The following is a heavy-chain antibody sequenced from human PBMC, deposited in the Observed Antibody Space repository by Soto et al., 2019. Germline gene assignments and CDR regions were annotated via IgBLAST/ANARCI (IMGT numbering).Heavy chain of an antibody. V-gene: IGHV4-39*01. Sequence: PSETLSLTCTVSGGSISSSSYYWGWIRQPPGKGLEWIGSIYYSGSTYYNPSLKSRATISVDTSKNQFSLKLSSVTAADTAVYYCGTTYGSGSYSWFDPWGQGTLVTVSS. CDR2: IYYSGST. CDR3: GTTYGSGSYSWFDP. J-gene: IGHJ5*02. CDR1: GGSISSSSYY. D-gene: IGHD3-10*01.